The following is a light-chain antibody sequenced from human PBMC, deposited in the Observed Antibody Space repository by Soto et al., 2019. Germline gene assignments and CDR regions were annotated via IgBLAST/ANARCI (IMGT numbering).Light chain of an antibody. V-gene: IGKV3-11*01. J-gene: IGKJ5*01. CDR1: QSVSSY. CDR3: QQRSNWPPV. CDR2: DAS. Sequence: EIVLTQSPATLSLSPGERATLSYGASQSVSSYLAWYQQKPGQAPRLLIYDASNRATGIPARFSGSGSGTDFTLTISSLEPEDFAVYYCQQRSNWPPVFGQGTRLEIK.